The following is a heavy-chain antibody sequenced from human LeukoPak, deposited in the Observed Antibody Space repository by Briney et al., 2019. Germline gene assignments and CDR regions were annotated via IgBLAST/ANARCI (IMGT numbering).Heavy chain of an antibody. J-gene: IGHJ5*02. CDR2: ISNSGSAI. V-gene: IGHV3-48*03. Sequence: PGGSLRLSCAASGFTFSSYEMNWVRQAPGKGLEWVSYISNSGSAIYYADSVKGRFTNSRDNAKNSLYLEMNSLRAEDTAVYYCARDWGLRCWFDPWGQGTLVTVSS. D-gene: IGHD4-17*01. CDR1: GFTFSSYE. CDR3: ARDWGLRCWFDP.